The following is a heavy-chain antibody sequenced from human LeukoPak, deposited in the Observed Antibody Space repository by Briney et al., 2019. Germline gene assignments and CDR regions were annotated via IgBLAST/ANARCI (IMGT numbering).Heavy chain of an antibody. D-gene: IGHD5-24*01. CDR1: GFTFSSYE. V-gene: IGHV3-48*03. Sequence: GGSLRVSCAASGFTFSSYEMNGVRQAPGKGLEWVSYISSSGSTIYYADSVKGRFTISRDNAKNSLYLQMNSLRAEDTAVYYCASSRDGYNWRDFDYWGQGTLVTVSS. CDR2: ISSSGSTI. CDR3: ASSRDGYNWRDFDY. J-gene: IGHJ4*02.